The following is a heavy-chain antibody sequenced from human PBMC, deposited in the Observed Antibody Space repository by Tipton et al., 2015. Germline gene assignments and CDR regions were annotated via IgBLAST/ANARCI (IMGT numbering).Heavy chain of an antibody. Sequence: QLVQSGAEVMKPGASVKVSCKASGYTFTSYDINWVRQATGQGLEWMGWMNPNSGNTGYAQKFQGRVTMTRNTSISTVYMELSSLRSEDTAVYYCARVSNDYIWGTYRLYYFDYWGQGTLVTVSS. CDR1: GYTFTSYD. CDR3: ARVSNDYIWGTYRLYYFDY. CDR2: MNPNSGNT. J-gene: IGHJ4*02. D-gene: IGHD3-16*02. V-gene: IGHV1-8*01.